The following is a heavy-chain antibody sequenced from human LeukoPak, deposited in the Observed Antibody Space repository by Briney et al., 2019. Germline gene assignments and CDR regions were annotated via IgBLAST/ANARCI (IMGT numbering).Heavy chain of an antibody. J-gene: IGHJ4*02. Sequence: ASVKVSCKASGYTFTGYYMHWVRQAPGQGLEWMGWINPNSGGANYAQKFQGRVTMTRDTSINTAYMELSRLRSDDTAVYYCAREPNDYYDSSGYYYWGQGTLVTVSS. CDR2: INPNSGGA. CDR1: GYTFTGYY. CDR3: AREPNDYYDSSGYYY. V-gene: IGHV1-2*02. D-gene: IGHD3-22*01.